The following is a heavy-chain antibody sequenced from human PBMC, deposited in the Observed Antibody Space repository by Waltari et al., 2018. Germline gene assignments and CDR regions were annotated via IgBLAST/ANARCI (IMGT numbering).Heavy chain of an antibody. V-gene: IGHV3-30*02. Sequence: QVQLVESGGGVVQPGGSLRLSCAASGFTFSSYGMHWVRQAPGKGLEWVAFIRYDGSNKYYADSVKGRFTISRDNSKNTLYLQMNSLRAEDTAVYYCAKDGDIVVVPAAIDYWGQGTLVTVSS. J-gene: IGHJ4*02. CDR3: AKDGDIVVVPAAIDY. CDR1: GFTFSSYG. CDR2: IRYDGSNK. D-gene: IGHD2-2*02.